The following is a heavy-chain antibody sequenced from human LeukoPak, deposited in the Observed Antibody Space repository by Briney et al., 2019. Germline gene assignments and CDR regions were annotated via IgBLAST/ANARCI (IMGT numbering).Heavy chain of an antibody. V-gene: IGHV4-38-2*02. J-gene: IGHJ6*03. D-gene: IGHD2-8*01. CDR1: GYSISSGYY. CDR3: ARQSGGTKYYYYYYYMDV. Sequence: RPSETLSLTCTVSGYSISSGYYWGWIRQPPGKGLEWIGSIYYSGSTYYNPSLKSRVTISVDTSKNQFSLKLSSVTAADTAVYYCARQSGGTKYYYYYYYMDVWGKGTTVTISS. CDR2: IYYSGST.